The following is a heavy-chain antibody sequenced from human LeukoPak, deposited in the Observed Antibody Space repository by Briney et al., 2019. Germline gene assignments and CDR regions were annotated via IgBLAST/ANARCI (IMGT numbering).Heavy chain of an antibody. D-gene: IGHD4-23*01. V-gene: IGHV1-46*01. Sequence: ASVKVSCKASGYTFTTHYMHWVRQAPGQGLEWMGLINPSGTTTNYAQKFQGRVTMTRDMSTSTVYMELSSLRSEDTAVYYCARVTHGSYLMFDYWGQGTLVTVSS. CDR3: ARVTHGSYLMFDY. J-gene: IGHJ4*02. CDR1: GYTFTTHY. CDR2: INPSGTTT.